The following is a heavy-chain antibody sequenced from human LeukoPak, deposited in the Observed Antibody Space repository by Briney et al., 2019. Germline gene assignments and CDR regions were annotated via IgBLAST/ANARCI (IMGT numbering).Heavy chain of an antibody. CDR1: GYTLTSYG. J-gene: IGHJ4*02. CDR3: AREPYYYDSSGYYEIDY. V-gene: IGHV1-18*01. CDR2: ISTQSGNT. Sequence: GASVKVSCEASGYTLTSYGINWMRQAPGQGLEWMGWISTQSGNTNYAQKLQGRVTMTTDTSTSTAYMELRSLRSDDTAVYYCAREPYYYDSSGYYEIDYWGQGTLVTVSS. D-gene: IGHD3-22*01.